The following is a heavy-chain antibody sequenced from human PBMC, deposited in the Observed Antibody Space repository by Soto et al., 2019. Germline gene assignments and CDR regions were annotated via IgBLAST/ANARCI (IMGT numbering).Heavy chain of an antibody. J-gene: IGHJ4*02. CDR3: TSIEHSSGWYY. V-gene: IGHV3-73*02. D-gene: IGHD6-19*01. CDR1: GFTFSGSA. CDR2: IRSKANSYAT. Sequence: EVQLVESGGGLVQPGGSLKLSCAASGFTFSGSAMHWVRQASGKGLEWVGRIRSKANSYATAYAASVKGRFTIPRDESKNTAYLQMNSLKTEDTAVYYCTSIEHSSGWYYWGQGTLVTVSS.